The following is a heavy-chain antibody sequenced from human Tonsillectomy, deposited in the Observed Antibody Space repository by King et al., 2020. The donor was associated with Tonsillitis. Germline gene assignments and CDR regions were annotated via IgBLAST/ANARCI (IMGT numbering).Heavy chain of an antibody. D-gene: IGHD6-19*01. V-gene: IGHV4-59*08. Sequence: LQLQESGPGLVKPSETLSLTCTVSGGSINNNYWNWIRQSPGKGLEWIGYIYYCGSTNYNPSLKSRVTMSGDRSRNELSLKLSFVTAADTAVNYCARGAGQWLVRGYFYYMDVWGKGTTVAVSS. CDR3: ARGAGQWLVRGYFYYMDV. CDR1: GGSINNNY. J-gene: IGHJ6*03. CDR2: IYYCGST.